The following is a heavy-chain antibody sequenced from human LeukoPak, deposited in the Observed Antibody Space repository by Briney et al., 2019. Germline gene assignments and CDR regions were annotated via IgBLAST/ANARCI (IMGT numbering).Heavy chain of an antibody. D-gene: IGHD2-2*01. Sequence: GGSLRLSCAASGFTFSSYAMHWVRQAPGKGLEYVSAISSNGGSTYYANSVKGRFTISRDNSKNTLYLQMGSLRAEDMAVYYCAREAVGYCSSTSCSRWFDPWGQGTLVTVSS. CDR2: ISSNGGST. CDR1: GFTFSSYA. J-gene: IGHJ5*02. V-gene: IGHV3-64*01. CDR3: AREAVGYCSSTSCSRWFDP.